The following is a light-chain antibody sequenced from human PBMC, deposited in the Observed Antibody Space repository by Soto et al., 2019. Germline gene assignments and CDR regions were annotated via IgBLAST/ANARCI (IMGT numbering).Light chain of an antibody. CDR1: YSDVGGYNF. V-gene: IGLV2-14*01. CDR2: DVS. CDR3: SSYTSISTVV. J-gene: IGLJ3*02. Sequence: QSALTQPASVSGSPGQSITISCTGTYSDVGGYNFVSWYQQHPGKAPKVMIYDVSDRPSGVSDRFTGSKSGNTASLTISGLQPEDEAYYYFSSYTSISTVVFGGGTKVTVL.